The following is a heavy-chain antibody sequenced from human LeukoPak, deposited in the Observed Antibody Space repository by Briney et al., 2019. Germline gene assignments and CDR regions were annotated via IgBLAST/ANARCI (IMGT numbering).Heavy chain of an antibody. J-gene: IGHJ3*02. V-gene: IGHV3-21*01. D-gene: IGHD2-2*01. CDR3: ASEPDFVAVPAALGYALHI. Sequence: PGGSLRLSCAASGFTFSSYSMNWVRQAPGKGLEWVSSISGSGDYMFYADSVKGRFTISRDNAKNSLYLQMNSLRADDTAVYYCASEPDFVAVPAALGYALHIWGQGTMVTVSS. CDR1: GFTFSSYS. CDR2: ISGSGDYM.